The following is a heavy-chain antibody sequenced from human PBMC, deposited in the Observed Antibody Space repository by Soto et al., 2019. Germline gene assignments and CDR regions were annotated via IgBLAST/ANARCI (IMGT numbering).Heavy chain of an antibody. CDR3: ARDYRSYGSGSYTDY. D-gene: IGHD3-10*01. CDR2: ISAYNGNT. CDR1: GYTFTSYG. Sequence: GASVKVSCKASGYTFTSYGISWVRQAPGQGLEWMGWISAYNGNTNYAQKLQGRVTMTTDTSTSTAYMELRSLRSDDTAVYYCARDYRSYGSGSYTDYWGQGTLVTVSS. V-gene: IGHV1-18*01. J-gene: IGHJ4*02.